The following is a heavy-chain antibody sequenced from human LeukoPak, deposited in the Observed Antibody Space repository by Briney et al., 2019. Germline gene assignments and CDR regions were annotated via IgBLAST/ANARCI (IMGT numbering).Heavy chain of an antibody. V-gene: IGHV1-8*01. D-gene: IGHD3-3*01. CDR1: GYTFTSYD. CDR3: ARGSRPAYYDFWSGYSRFDP. CDR2: MNPISGNT. Sequence: ASVKVSCKASGYTFTSYDINWVRQATGQGLEWMGWMNPISGNTGYAQKFQGRVTMTRNTSISTAYMELSSLRSEDTAVYYCARGSRPAYYDFWSGYSRFDPWGQGTLVTVSS. J-gene: IGHJ5*02.